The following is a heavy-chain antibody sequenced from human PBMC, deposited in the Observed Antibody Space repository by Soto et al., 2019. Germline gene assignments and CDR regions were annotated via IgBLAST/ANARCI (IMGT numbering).Heavy chain of an antibody. CDR2: IYASGSP. CDR3: ARGVGSSPPRY. D-gene: IGHD1-26*01. J-gene: IGHJ4*02. V-gene: IGHV4-59*01. CDR1: GGSISVYY. Sequence: PETLSLTCTISGGSISVYYWSSIRQSPGQALEWIGYIYASGSPYYNPSLRSRVLISADTSKNQVSLELTSATAPDTAVYFCARGVGSSPPRYWGRGTLVTVSS.